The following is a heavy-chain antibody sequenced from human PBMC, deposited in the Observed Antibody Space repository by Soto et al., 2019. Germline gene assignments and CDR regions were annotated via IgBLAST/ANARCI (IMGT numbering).Heavy chain of an antibody. CDR1: GGSISSSSYY. Sequence: PSETLSLTCTVSGGSISSSSYYWGWIRQPPGKGLEWIGSIYYSGSTYYNPSLKSRVTISVDTSKNQFSLKLSSVTAADTAVYYCASYSSGWRPAVFDYWGQGTLVTVSS. D-gene: IGHD6-19*01. J-gene: IGHJ4*02. V-gene: IGHV4-39*01. CDR3: ASYSSGWRPAVFDY. CDR2: IYYSGST.